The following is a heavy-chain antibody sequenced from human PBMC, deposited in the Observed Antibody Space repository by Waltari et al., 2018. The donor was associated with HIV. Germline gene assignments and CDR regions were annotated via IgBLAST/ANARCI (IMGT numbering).Heavy chain of an antibody. J-gene: IGHJ4*02. Sequence: EVQLVESGGGLVQPGGSLRLSCAASGFTFSSYSMNWVRQAPGKGLEWVSYISSSSSTIYYADSVKGRFTISRDNAKNSLYLQMNSLRAEDTAVYYCASQGVVIDYWGQGTLVTVSS. D-gene: IGHD3-3*01. V-gene: IGHV3-48*04. CDR3: ASQGVVIDY. CDR1: GFTFSSYS. CDR2: ISSSSSTI.